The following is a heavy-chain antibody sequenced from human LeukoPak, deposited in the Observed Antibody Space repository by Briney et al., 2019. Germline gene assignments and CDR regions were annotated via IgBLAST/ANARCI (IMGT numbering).Heavy chain of an antibody. CDR2: IYYSGST. V-gene: IGHV4-31*03. CDR3: AGALTEQWLVGN. J-gene: IGHJ4*02. Sequence: SETLSLTCTVSAGSISSGGYYWSWIRQHPGKGLEWVGYIYYSGSTYYNPSLKSRVTISVDTSKNQFSLKLSSVTAADTAVYYCAGALTEQWLVGNWGQGTLVTVSS. D-gene: IGHD6-19*01. CDR1: AGSISSGGYY.